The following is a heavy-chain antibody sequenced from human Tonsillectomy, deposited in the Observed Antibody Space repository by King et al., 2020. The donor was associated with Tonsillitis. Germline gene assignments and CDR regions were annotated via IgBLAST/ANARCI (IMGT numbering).Heavy chain of an antibody. CDR1: GDSITSSFYY. Sequence: QLQESGPGLVKPSEALSLTCTVSGDSITSSFYYWVWIRQPPGKGLEWIGSIYYNVNTKYNPSLKSRVTMSVDPSNNQFSLRLRSVTAADTALYYCAKQGKIIPAVYDGIDIWGHGTMVTVSS. CDR2: IYYNVNT. V-gene: IGHV4-39*01. J-gene: IGHJ3*02. CDR3: AKQGKIIPAVYDGIDI. D-gene: IGHD2-8*01.